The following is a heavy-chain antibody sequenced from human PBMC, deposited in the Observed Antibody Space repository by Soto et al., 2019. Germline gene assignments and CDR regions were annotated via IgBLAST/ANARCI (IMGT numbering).Heavy chain of an antibody. CDR2: INPDKGNT. D-gene: IGHD2-15*01. CDR1: GYTFSNYP. CDR3: ARDSGIVALYALDV. Sequence: QVHFLQSGPEVKQPGASVKVSCKAFGYTFSNYPIHWVRQAPEQSLEWLGWINPDKGNTKYSQTFQGRVTITRDTSAKTAYVELSSLISEDTAVYYCARDSGIVALYALDVWGQGTTVTVSS. J-gene: IGHJ6*02. V-gene: IGHV1-3*01.